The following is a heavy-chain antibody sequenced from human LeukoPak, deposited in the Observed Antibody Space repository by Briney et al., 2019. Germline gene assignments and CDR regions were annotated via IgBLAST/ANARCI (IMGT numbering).Heavy chain of an antibody. CDR2: IYTSGST. Sequence: SETLSLTCTVSGGSISSGSYYWSWIRQPAGKGLEWIGRIYTSGSTNYNPSLKSRVTISLDTSKNQFSLKLSSVTAADTAVYYCAREGIAVAGTWADYYYYYMDVWGKGTTVTISS. D-gene: IGHD6-19*01. J-gene: IGHJ6*03. V-gene: IGHV4-61*02. CDR1: GGSISSGSYY. CDR3: AREGIAVAGTWADYYYYYMDV.